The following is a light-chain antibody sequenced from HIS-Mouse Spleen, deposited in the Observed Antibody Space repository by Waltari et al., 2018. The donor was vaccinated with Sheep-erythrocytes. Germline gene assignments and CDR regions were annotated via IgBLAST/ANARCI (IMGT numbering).Light chain of an antibody. CDR2: EVS. CDR1: SSDVGGYNY. CDR3: SSYAGSNNWV. Sequence: QSALTQPPSASGSPGQSVTISCTGTSSDVGGYNYVSWYQQHPGNAPKLMLYEVSKRPSVVPDRVSGSKSGNTASLTVSGLQAEDEADYYCSSYAGSNNWVFGGGTKLTVL. V-gene: IGLV2-8*01. J-gene: IGLJ3*02.